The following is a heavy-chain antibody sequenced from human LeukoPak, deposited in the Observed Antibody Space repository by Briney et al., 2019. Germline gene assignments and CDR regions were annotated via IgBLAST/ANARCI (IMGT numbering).Heavy chain of an antibody. J-gene: IGHJ5*02. Sequence: PGGSLRLSCAASGFTVSSNYMSWVRQAPGKGLECVSVIYSGGSTYYADSVKGRFTIPRDNSKNTLYLQMNSLRAEDTAVYYCARIGYSYGFDPWGQGTLVTVSS. V-gene: IGHV3-53*01. D-gene: IGHD5-18*01. CDR3: ARIGYSYGFDP. CDR1: GFTVSSNY. CDR2: IYSGGST.